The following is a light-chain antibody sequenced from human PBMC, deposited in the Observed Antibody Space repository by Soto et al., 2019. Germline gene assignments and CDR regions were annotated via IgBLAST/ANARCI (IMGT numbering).Light chain of an antibody. CDR2: GAS. Sequence: DIQMTQSPSSLPASVGDRVTITFRASQSISTNLNWYQQKPGKAPKVLIYGASSLRSGVPSRFSGSVSGTDFTLTINSLQPEDFATYFCQQSYILPRTFGGGTRVEI. V-gene: IGKV1-39*01. J-gene: IGKJ4*01. CDR1: QSISTN. CDR3: QQSYILPRT.